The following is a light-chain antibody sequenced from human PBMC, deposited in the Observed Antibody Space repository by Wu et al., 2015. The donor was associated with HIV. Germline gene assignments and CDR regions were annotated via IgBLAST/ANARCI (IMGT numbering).Light chain of an antibody. CDR3: QQYGSSPQT. Sequence: DIVLTQSPGTLSLSPGERATLSCRASETISNNYFAWYQQRPGQTPRLLIYLASSRAAGIPDRFSGSGSGTDFSLTISRLEPEDFALYYCQQYGSSPQTFGQGTRLEIK. V-gene: IGKV3-20*01. J-gene: IGKJ5*01. CDR2: LAS. CDR1: ETISNNY.